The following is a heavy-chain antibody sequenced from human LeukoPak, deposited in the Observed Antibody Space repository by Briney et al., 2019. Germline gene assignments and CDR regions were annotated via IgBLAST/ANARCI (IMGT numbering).Heavy chain of an antibody. CDR3: TRALYNTGWYPDYFDS. J-gene: IGHJ4*02. CDR2: ISGSGGST. CDR1: GFTFSSYA. V-gene: IGHV3-23*01. D-gene: IGHD6-19*01. Sequence: GSLRLSCAASGFTFSSYAMSWVRQAPGKGLEWVSAISGSGGSTYYADSVKGRFTISRDNSKNSLFLQMSSLRAEDTAIYYCTRALYNTGWYPDYFDSWGQGTLVTVSS.